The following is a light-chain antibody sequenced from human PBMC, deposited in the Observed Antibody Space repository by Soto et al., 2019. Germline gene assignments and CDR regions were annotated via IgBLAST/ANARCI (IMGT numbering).Light chain of an antibody. CDR3: LQRSAWPLT. CDR2: DAS. Sequence: EIVLTQSPATLSLSAGERATLSCRASQNIGTYLDWYQQKPGQSPRLHIFDASSRATGTPARFSGSGSGTHFTLTISSLEPEDFSLYHCLQRSAWPLTFGPGTKVDLK. J-gene: IGKJ3*01. V-gene: IGKV3-11*01. CDR1: QNIGTY.